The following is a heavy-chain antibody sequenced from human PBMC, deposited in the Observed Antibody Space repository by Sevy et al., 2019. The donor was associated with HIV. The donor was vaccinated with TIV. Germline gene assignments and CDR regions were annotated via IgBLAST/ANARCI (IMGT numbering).Heavy chain of an antibody. D-gene: IGHD5-18*01. CDR3: ARGGERHGYSYGFYGYFDY. CDR1: GGSISSYY. J-gene: IGHJ4*02. Sequence: SETLSLTCTVSGGSISSYYWSWIRQPPGKGLEWIGYMYYSGSTNYTPSLKSRFTISVDTSKNQISLKLSSVTAADTAVYYCARGGERHGYSYGFYGYFDYWGQGTLVTVSS. CDR2: MYYSGST. V-gene: IGHV4-59*01.